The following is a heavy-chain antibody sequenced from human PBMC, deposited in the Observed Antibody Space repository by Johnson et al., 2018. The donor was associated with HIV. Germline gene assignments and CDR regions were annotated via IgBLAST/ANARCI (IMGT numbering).Heavy chain of an antibody. J-gene: IGHJ3*02. CDR2: IGPAGDT. D-gene: IGHD2-21*02. Sequence: VQLVESGGGLVQPGGSLRLSCAASGFTFSTYDMHWVRQATGKGLEWVSAIGPAGDTYYPGSVKGRFTIYRDNAKNTLYLEMKSLRVDDTAVYYCVRDDYAFHIWGQGTMVTVSS. CDR1: GFTFSTYD. V-gene: IGHV3-13*01. CDR3: VRDDYAFHI.